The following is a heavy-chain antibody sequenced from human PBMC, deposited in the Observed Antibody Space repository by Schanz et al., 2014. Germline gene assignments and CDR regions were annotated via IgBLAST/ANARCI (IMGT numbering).Heavy chain of an antibody. J-gene: IGHJ4*02. D-gene: IGHD4-17*01. CDR2: IWYDGSNK. V-gene: IGHV3-33*01. CDR3: VRDTDYHFDY. CDR1: GFTFSNYG. Sequence: QVQLVESGGGVVQPGRSLRLSCEASGFTFSNYGMHWVRQAPGKGLEWVAFIWYDGSNKYYADSVKGRFTISRDNSNTLYLQMHSLRAEDTAVYYCVRDTDYHFDYWGQGTLVTVSS.